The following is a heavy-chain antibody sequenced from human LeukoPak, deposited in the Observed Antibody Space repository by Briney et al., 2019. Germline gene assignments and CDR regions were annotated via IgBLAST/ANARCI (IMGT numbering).Heavy chain of an antibody. CDR1: GYTFTSYD. CDR2: MNPNSGNT. V-gene: IGHV1-8*01. Sequence: ASVKVSRKASGYTFTSYDINWVRQATGQGLEWMGWMNPNSGNTGYAQKFQGRVTMTRDTSISTAYMELSRLRSDDTAVYYCARFIKNWFDPWGQGTLVTVSS. J-gene: IGHJ5*02. CDR3: ARFIKNWFDP.